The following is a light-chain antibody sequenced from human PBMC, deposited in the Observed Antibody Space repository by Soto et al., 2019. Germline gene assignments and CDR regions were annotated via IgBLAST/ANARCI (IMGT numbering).Light chain of an antibody. CDR3: HQYHSFFNYT. CDR1: HSISAW. Sequence: DIQMTQSPSTLSASVGDRVTITCRASHSISAWLAWYQQKPGKAPKLLIYKASSLDSGVPSRFSGSGSGTEFTLTISSLQPDHFATYYCHQYHSFFNYTFGQGTKLEIK. CDR2: KAS. J-gene: IGKJ2*01. V-gene: IGKV1-5*03.